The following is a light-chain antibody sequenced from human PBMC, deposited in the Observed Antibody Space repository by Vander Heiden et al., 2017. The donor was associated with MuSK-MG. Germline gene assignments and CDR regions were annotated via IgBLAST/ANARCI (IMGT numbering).Light chain of an antibody. J-gene: IGKJ4*01. Sequence: IHITHSPSSLSASVGDRVTITCRASQSISSYLNWYQQKPGKAPKLLIYAASSLQSGVPSRFSGSGSATDFTLTISSLQPEDFATYYCQQSHSSPLTFGGGTKVEIK. CDR2: AAS. V-gene: IGKV1-39*01. CDR1: QSISSY. CDR3: QQSHSSPLT.